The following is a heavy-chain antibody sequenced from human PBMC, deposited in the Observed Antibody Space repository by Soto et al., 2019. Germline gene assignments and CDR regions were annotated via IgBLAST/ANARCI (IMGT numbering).Heavy chain of an antibody. Sequence: QITLKESGPTLVKPTQTLTLTCTFSGFSLSTSGVGVGWIRQPPGKALECLAVIYWDDNNRYSPSLKSRVTITEDTSKNQVVLTMTNMDPADTATYYCAHTHNGYYEDFDYWGQGILFTVSS. CDR2: IYWDDNN. CDR3: AHTHNGYYEDFDY. D-gene: IGHD3-22*01. V-gene: IGHV2-5*02. J-gene: IGHJ4*02. CDR1: GFSLSTSGVG.